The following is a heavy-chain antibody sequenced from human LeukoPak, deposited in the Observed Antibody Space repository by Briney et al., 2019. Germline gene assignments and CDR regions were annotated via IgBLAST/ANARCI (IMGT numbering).Heavy chain of an antibody. D-gene: IGHD3-10*01. V-gene: IGHV4-39*07. CDR3: ARERYGSGSYYKVDYYYYMDV. Sequence: SETLSLTCTVSRGSITTTSDNWAWIRQSPGKGLEWIGTISYSVTTDYTPSLESRINIALVTSKNQVSLRLSSVTAADTAVYYCARERYGSGSYYKVDYYYYMDVWGKGTTVTISS. CDR2: ISYSVTT. CDR1: RGSITTTSDN. J-gene: IGHJ6*03.